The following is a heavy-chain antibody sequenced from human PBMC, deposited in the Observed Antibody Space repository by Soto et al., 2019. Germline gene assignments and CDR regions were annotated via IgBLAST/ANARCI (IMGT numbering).Heavy chain of an antibody. CDR2: MSDSGRT. J-gene: IGHJ6*02. Sequence: PSETLSLTCTVSGVSISSFYWSWIRQPPGKGLEWIGYMSDSGRTNYNPSLKSRVTILRDTSKNQFSLRLTSVTAADTAVYFCARWTRTYGLDVWGQGTTVTVSS. CDR1: GVSISSFY. CDR3: ARWTRTYGLDV. V-gene: IGHV4-59*01.